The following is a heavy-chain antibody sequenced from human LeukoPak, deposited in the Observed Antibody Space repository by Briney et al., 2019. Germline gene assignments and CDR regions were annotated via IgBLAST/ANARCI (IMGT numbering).Heavy chain of an antibody. CDR3: ASGRPLGFDY. J-gene: IGHJ4*02. CDR1: GDSISSYY. CDR2: IYYSGTT. D-gene: IGHD1-26*01. V-gene: IGHV4-59*01. Sequence: SQTLSLTCTVSGDSISSYYWTWIRQPPGKGLEWIGYIYYSGTTNYNPSLKSRVTISVDTSKNQFSLKLSSVTAADTAVYYCASGRPLGFDYWGQGTLVTVSS.